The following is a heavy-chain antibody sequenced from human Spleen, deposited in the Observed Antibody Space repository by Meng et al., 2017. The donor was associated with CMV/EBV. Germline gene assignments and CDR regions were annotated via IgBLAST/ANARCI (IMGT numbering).Heavy chain of an antibody. V-gene: IGHV3-30-3*01. CDR2: ISYDGSNK. D-gene: IGHD6-19*01. Sequence: GESLKISCAASGFTSSSYAMHWVRQAPGKGLEWVAVISYDGSNKYYADSVKGRFTISRDNSKNTLYLQMNSLRAEDTAVYYCARDRERRSGWYSSYYYYYGMDVWGQGTTVTVSS. CDR1: GFTSSSYA. CDR3: ARDRERRSGWYSSYYYYYGMDV. J-gene: IGHJ6*02.